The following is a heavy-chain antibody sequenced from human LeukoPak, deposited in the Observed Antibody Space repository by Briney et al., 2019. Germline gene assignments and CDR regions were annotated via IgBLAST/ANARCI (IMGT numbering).Heavy chain of an antibody. CDR3: ARDNGYGDYGEGTWFDP. CDR2: IYYSGST. V-gene: IGHV4-59*01. CDR1: GGSISSYY. Sequence: SEILSLTCTVSGGSISSYYWSWIRQPPGKGLEWIGYIYYSGSTNYNPSLKSRVTISVDTSKNQFSLKLSSVTAADTAVYYCARDNGYGDYGEGTWFDPWGQGTLVTVSS. D-gene: IGHD4-17*01. J-gene: IGHJ5*02.